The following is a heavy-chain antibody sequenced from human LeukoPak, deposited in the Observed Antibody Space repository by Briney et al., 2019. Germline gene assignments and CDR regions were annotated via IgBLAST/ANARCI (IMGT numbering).Heavy chain of an antibody. Sequence: GGSLRLSCAASGCTFTNCALRRLRQAPAKELEGVSGVSGSGSDTYYADSVKGRFTISRDNSKNTLWLQMRTLGAEDTAVYYCAKAGSIRFDYWGQGTLVTVSS. CDR1: GCTFTNCA. CDR2: VSGSGSDT. V-gene: IGHV3-23*01. J-gene: IGHJ4*02. D-gene: IGHD1-26*01. CDR3: AKAGSIRFDY.